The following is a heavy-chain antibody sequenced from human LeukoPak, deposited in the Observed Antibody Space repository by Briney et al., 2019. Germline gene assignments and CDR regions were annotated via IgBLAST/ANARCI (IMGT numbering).Heavy chain of an antibody. CDR1: GGSISSYY. CDR2: IYYSGST. J-gene: IGHJ6*02. Sequence: SETLSLTCTVSGGSISSYYWSWIRQPPGKGLEWIGYIYYSGSTNYNPSLKSRVTISVDTSKNQFSLKLSSVTAADTAVYYCARYRGDCYYYGMDVWGQGTTVTVSS. V-gene: IGHV4-59*01. CDR3: ARYRGDCYYYGMDV. D-gene: IGHD1-14*01.